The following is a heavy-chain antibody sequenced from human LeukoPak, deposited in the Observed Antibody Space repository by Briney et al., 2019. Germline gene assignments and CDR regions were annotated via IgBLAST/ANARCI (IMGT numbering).Heavy chain of an antibody. CDR2: IYTSGST. Sequence: SETLSLTCIVSGGSISSYYWSWIRQPAGKGLEWIGHIYTSGSTNYNPSLKSRVTMSVDTSKNQFSLKPNSVTAADTAVYFCAREVRSDYYYVLDVWGQGTTVTVSS. V-gene: IGHV4-4*07. CDR1: GGSISSYY. CDR3: AREVRSDYYYVLDV. J-gene: IGHJ6*02.